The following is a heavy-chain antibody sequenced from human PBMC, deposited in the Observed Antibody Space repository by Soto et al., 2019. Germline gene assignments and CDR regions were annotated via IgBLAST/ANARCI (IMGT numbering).Heavy chain of an antibody. V-gene: IGHV3-23*01. J-gene: IGHJ4*02. CDR2: ISGSGDSA. CDR3: GKERRGSGWSVCDF. Sequence: VQLLESGGGLVQPGGSRRLSCAASGFIFRDYAMNWVRQAPGKGLEWVSDISGSGDSARYADSVKGRFTISRDNSRDTLYLHMNSLRVDDTAVYYCGKERRGSGWSVCDFWGQGDLVTVSS. CDR1: GFIFRDYA. D-gene: IGHD6-19*01.